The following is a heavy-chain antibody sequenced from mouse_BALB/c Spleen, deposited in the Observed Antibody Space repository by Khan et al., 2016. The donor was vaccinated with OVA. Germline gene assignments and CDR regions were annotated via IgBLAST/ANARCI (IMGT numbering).Heavy chain of an antibody. V-gene: IGHV1-4*01. D-gene: IGHD2-10*01. Sequence: VQLQQSGAELARPGASVKMSCKASGYTFTSYTIHWIKKRPGQGLEWIGYINPSNGYTNYNQKFKDKATLTTDKSSTTAYLQLSSLTSDDSAVYNCVRDGAYQGNDGWFAYWGQGTLVTVSA. CDR1: GYTFTSYT. J-gene: IGHJ3*01. CDR2: INPSNGYT. CDR3: VRDGAYQGNDGWFAY.